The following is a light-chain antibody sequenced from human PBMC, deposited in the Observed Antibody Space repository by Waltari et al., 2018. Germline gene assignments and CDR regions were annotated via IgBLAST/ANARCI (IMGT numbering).Light chain of an antibody. CDR3: QQHGSSPRT. CDR1: QTVPSNF. J-gene: IGKJ1*01. V-gene: IGKV3-20*01. CDR2: DAS. Sequence: EIVLTQSPVTLSLSPGDRATLPCRASQTVPSNFFAWYQQKPGQAPRLLNYDASNRVTGIPDRFSGSGSGTDFTLTITRLEPEDVAVYFCQQHGSSPRTFGQGTKVEIK.